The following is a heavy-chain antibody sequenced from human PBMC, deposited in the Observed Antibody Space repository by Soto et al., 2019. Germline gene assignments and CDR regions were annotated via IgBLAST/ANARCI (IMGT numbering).Heavy chain of an antibody. J-gene: IGHJ4*02. CDR1: GFTFNRYS. Sequence: GGSLRLSCEASGFTFNRYSMNWVRQAPGKALEWISSISSGSSYIHYADSVKGRFTISRDNAKNSLYLQLNSLRAEDTAVYYCARDPSYFDFWGQGTLVTVSS. CDR3: ARDPSYFDF. V-gene: IGHV3-21*01. CDR2: ISSGSSYI.